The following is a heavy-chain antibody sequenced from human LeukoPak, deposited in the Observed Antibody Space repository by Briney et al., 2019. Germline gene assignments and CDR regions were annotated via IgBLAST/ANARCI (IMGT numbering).Heavy chain of an antibody. CDR3: ARESSGYFY. V-gene: IGHV3-21*01. J-gene: IGHJ4*02. CDR1: GFNFSSYS. CDR2: ISSSSSFR. Sequence: GGSLRLSCAASGFNFSSYSMNRVRQAPGKGLEWVSSISSSSSFRYYADSVKGRFTISRDNAKNSLYLQMNSLRAEDTAVYYCARESSGYFYWGQGTLVTVSS. D-gene: IGHD3-22*01.